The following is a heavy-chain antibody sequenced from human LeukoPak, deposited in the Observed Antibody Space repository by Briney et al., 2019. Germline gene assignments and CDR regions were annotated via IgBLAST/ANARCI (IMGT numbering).Heavy chain of an antibody. CDR2: IIPMFGTA. J-gene: IGHJ6*03. CDR3: ARGETTVTSYYYYYYMDV. V-gene: IGHV1-69*01. CDR1: ADTFTRYA. D-gene: IGHD4-17*01. Sequence: SVKVSCKAPADTFTRYAISWVRQAPGQGLEWMGGIIPMFGTAKYAQKLQGRVTITADESTSTAYMELSSLRSEDTAVYYCARGETTVTSYYYYYYMDVWGKGTTVTISS.